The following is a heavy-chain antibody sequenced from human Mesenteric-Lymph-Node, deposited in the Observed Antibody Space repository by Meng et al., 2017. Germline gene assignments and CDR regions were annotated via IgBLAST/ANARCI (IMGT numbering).Heavy chain of an antibody. D-gene: IGHD6-13*01. CDR1: GYTFTSYD. CDR2: MNPNSGNT. V-gene: IGHV1-8*01. J-gene: IGHJ5*02. CDR3: ARRSSSWYEWFDP. Sequence: GQLWRAGAEVKKPGASVKVSCKASGYTFTSYDINWVRQATGQGLEWMGWMNPNSGNTGYAQKFQGRVTMTRNTSISTAYMELSSLRSEDTAVYYCARRSSSWYEWFDPWGQGTLVTVSS.